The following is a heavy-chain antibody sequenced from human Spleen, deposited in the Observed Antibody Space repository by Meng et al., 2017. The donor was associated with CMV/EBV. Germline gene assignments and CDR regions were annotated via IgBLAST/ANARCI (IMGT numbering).Heavy chain of an antibody. CDR2: ISYDGSNK. V-gene: IGHV3-30-3*01. CDR1: GFTFSSYA. J-gene: IGHJ3*02. Sequence: GESLKISCAASGFTFSSYAMHWVRQAPGKGLEWVAVISYDGSNKYYADSVKGRFTISRDNSKNTLYLQMNSLRAEDTAVYYCARDSRHCSSTSCRVLRFLEWAFDIWGQGTMVTVSS. CDR3: ARDSRHCSSTSCRVLRFLEWAFDI. D-gene: IGHD3-3*01.